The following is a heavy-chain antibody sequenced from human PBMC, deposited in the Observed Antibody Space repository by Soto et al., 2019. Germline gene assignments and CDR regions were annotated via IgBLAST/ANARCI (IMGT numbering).Heavy chain of an antibody. CDR1: GFTFSSYW. D-gene: IGHD5-18*01. Sequence: EVQLVESGGGLVQPGGSLRLSCAASGFTFSSYWMSWVRQAPGKGLEWVANIKQDGSEKYYVDSVKGRFTISRDNATNSLYLQMNSLRAEDTAVYYCARKPRLVDTDMVPNYYYYMDVWGKVTTVTVSS. J-gene: IGHJ6*03. V-gene: IGHV3-7*01. CDR2: IKQDGSEK. CDR3: ARKPRLVDTDMVPNYYYYMDV.